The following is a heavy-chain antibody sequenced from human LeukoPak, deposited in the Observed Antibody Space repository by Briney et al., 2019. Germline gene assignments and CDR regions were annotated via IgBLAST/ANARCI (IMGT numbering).Heavy chain of an antibody. CDR3: ARDRATVVAQNWFDP. J-gene: IGHJ5*02. CDR1: GGSISSYY. Sequence: SETLPLTCTVSGGSISSYYWSWIRQPAGKGLEWIGRIYTSGSTNYNPSLKSRVTMSVDTSKNQFSLKLSSVTAADTAVYYCARDRATVVAQNWFDPWGQGTLVTVSS. V-gene: IGHV4-4*07. CDR2: IYTSGST. D-gene: IGHD4-23*01.